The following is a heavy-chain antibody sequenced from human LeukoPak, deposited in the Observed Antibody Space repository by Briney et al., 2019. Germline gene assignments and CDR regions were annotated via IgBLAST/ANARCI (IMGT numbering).Heavy chain of an antibody. V-gene: IGHV4-59*01. CDR1: GDSISSYH. CDR2: IYYSGST. D-gene: IGHD6-13*01. CDR3: ARESSGIAAAGTVDFFDY. Sequence: SETLFLTCTVSGDSISSYHWSWIRQPPGKGLEWIGYIYYSGSTNYNPSLKSRVTISVDTSKNHFSLKLSSVTAADTAVYYCARESSGIAAAGTVDFFDYWGQGTLVTVSS. J-gene: IGHJ4*02.